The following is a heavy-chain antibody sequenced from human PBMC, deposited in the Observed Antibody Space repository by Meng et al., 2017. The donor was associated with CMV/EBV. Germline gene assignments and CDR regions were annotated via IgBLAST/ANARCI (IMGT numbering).Heavy chain of an antibody. CDR1: GFTFSSYS. CDR3: ASRTAVAEFDY. V-gene: IGHV3-21*01. D-gene: IGHD6-19*01. J-gene: IGHJ4*02. Sequence: GGLLRLSCAASGFTFSSYSMNWVRQAPGKGLEWVSSISSSSSYIYYADSVKGRFTISRDNAKNSLYLQMNSLGAEDTAVSYCASRTAVAEFDYWGQGTLVTVSS. CDR2: ISSSSSYI.